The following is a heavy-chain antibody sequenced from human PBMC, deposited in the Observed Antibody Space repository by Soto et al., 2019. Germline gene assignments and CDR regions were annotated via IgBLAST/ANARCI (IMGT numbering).Heavy chain of an antibody. Sequence: SETLSLTCTVSGGSVSSGSYYWSWIRQPPGKGLEWIGYIYYSGSTNYNPSLKSRVTISVDTSKNQFSLKLSSVTAADTAVYYCARVPFTGPNYYYYMDVWGKGTTVTVSS. D-gene: IGHD3-10*01. V-gene: IGHV4-61*01. CDR3: ARVPFTGPNYYYYMDV. CDR1: GGSVSSGSYY. J-gene: IGHJ6*03. CDR2: IYYSGST.